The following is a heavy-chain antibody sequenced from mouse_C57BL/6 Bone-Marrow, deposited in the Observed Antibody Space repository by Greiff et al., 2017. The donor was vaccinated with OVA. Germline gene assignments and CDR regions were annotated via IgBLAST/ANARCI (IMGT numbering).Heavy chain of an antibody. V-gene: IGHV6-6*01. J-gene: IGHJ4*01. CDR3: TRDTTVVRRDKDYAMDY. CDR2: IRNKANNHAT. CDR1: GFTFSDAW. Sequence: EVMLVESGGGLVQPGGSMKLSCAASGFTFSDAWMDWVRQSPEKGLEWVAEIRNKANNHATYYAESVKGRFTISRADSKSSVYLQMNILRAEDTGIYYCTRDTTVVRRDKDYAMDYWGQGTSVTVSS. D-gene: IGHD1-1*01.